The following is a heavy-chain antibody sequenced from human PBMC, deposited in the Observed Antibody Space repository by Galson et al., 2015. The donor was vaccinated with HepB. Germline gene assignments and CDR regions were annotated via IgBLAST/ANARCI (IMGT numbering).Heavy chain of an antibody. Sequence: SVKVSCKASGYTFTSYGISWVRQAPGQGLEWMGWISAYNGNTNYAQKLQGRVTMTTDTSTSTAYMELRSLRSDDTAVYYCARDSRYYYDSSGYPRDYWGQGTLVTVSS. CDR1: GYTFTSYG. J-gene: IGHJ4*02. CDR3: ARDSRYYYDSSGYPRDY. V-gene: IGHV1-18*01. CDR2: ISAYNGNT. D-gene: IGHD3-22*01.